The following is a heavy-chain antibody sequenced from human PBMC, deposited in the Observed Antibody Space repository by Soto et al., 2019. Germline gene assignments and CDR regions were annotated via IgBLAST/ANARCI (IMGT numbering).Heavy chain of an antibody. Sequence: SETLSLTCTVSGGSISSHYWSWIRQPPGKGLEWIGYVYHSGSTNYNPSLKSRVTISVDTSKNQFSLKLSSVTAADTAVYHCARGDYSDSSGLYFDYWGQGTLVTVSS. D-gene: IGHD3-22*01. V-gene: IGHV4-59*11. CDR1: GGSISSHY. CDR2: VYHSGST. CDR3: ARGDYSDSSGLYFDY. J-gene: IGHJ4*02.